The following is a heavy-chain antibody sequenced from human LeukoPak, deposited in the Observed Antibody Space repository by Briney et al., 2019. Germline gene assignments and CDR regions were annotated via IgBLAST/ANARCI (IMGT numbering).Heavy chain of an antibody. J-gene: IGHJ6*03. CDR3: ARDSPDGYTYGHYYYMDV. V-gene: IGHV4-4*07. CDR2: IHSGGTT. CDR1: GGSLTPYY. D-gene: IGHD5-18*01. Sequence: SETLSLTCTVSGGSLTPYYWTWIRQSAGKGMEYIGRIHSGGTTNYNPSLRSRITMSVDTSKNQFSLRLTSVTAADTAIYYCARDSPDGYTYGHYYYMDVWGKGTTITVSS.